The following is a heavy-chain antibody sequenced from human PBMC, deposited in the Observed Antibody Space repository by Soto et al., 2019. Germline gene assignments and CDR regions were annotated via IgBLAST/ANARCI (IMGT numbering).Heavy chain of an antibody. V-gene: IGHV1-18*01. J-gene: IGHJ5*02. D-gene: IGHD3-22*01. Sequence: ASVKVSCKASGYTFTSFGINWVRQAPGQGLEWMGWINPYNGNTDSAQKFQGRVTVTTDTSTSTAYMELRNLRSDDTAVYYCARDGLVSKWFDPWAQRTLVTVSS. CDR3: ARDGLVSKWFDP. CDR1: GYTFTSFG. CDR2: INPYNGNT.